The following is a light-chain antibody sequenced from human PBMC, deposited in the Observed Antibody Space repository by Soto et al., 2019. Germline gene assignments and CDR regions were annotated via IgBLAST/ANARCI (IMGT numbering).Light chain of an antibody. J-gene: IGKJ1*01. CDR2: GAS. Sequence: EIVMTQSPATLSVSPGERPTLSCRASQRVSSNLAWYQQKPGQAPRLLIYGASTRATGIPARFSGSGSGTEFTLTISSLQSEDFAVYYCQQYNNWPPWTFGQGTKVEIK. CDR3: QQYNNWPPWT. V-gene: IGKV3-15*01. CDR1: QRVSSN.